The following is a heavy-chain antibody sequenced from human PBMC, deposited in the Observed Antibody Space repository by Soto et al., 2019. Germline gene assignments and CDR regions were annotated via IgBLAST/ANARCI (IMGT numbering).Heavy chain of an antibody. V-gene: IGHV3-30-3*01. CDR3: ARPHSGGPYDILTGYYYYYGMDV. D-gene: IGHD3-9*01. CDR1: GFTFSSYA. CDR2: ISYDGSNK. Sequence: GGSLRLSCAASGFTFSSYAMHWVRQAPGKGLEWVAVISYDGSNKYYADSVKGRFTISRDNSKNTLYLQMNSLRAEDTAVYYCARPHSGGPYDILTGYYYYYGMDVWGQGTTVTVSS. J-gene: IGHJ6*02.